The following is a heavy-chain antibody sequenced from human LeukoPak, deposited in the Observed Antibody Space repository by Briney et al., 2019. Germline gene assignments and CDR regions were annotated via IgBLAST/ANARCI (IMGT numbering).Heavy chain of an antibody. CDR3: AKGSGIAVAGRIDS. CDR1: GFNFDDYI. CDR2: ISYDGGST. V-gene: IGHV3-43*01. D-gene: IGHD6-19*01. Sequence: GGSLRLSCAASGFNFDDYIMHWVRQAPGKGLEWVSLISYDGGSTFYAASVKGRFTIFRDNSKNSLYLQMNSLRAEDTALYYCAKGSGIAVAGRIDSWGQGTLVTVSS. J-gene: IGHJ4*02.